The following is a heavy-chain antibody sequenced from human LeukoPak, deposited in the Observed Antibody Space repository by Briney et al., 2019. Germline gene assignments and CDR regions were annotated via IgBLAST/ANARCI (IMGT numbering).Heavy chain of an antibody. CDR3: ARHRVRFDYED. CDR2: IKQDGSEK. J-gene: IGHJ4*02. V-gene: IGHV3-7*01. D-gene: IGHD4-17*01. CDR1: GFTFSPYW. Sequence: GGSLRLSCVGSGFTFSPYWMSWLRQAPGKGLEWVANIKQDGSEKYYVDSVKGRFTISRDNAKNSLYLQMNSLRVEDTAVYYCARHRVRFDYEDWGQGTLVTVSS.